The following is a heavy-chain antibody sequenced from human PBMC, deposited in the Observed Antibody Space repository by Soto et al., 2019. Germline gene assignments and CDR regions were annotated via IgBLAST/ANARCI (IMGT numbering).Heavy chain of an antibody. CDR3: ARDLNNWKYMFDY. CDR2: INAGNGNK. J-gene: IGHJ4*02. Sequence: ASVKVSCKASGYTFTTYAIHWVRQAPGQRLECMVWINAGNGNKKYSQKFQGRVTITRDTSANTAYMELSSLRSEDTALYYCARDLNNWKYMFDYWGQGTLVTVSS. V-gene: IGHV1-3*01. CDR1: GYTFTTYA. D-gene: IGHD1-20*01.